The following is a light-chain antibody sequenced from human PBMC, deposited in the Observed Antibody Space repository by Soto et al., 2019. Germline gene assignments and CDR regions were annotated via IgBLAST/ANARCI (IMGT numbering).Light chain of an antibody. Sequence: DLQMTQSPSTLSASVGDRVTITCRASQSISSWLAWYQHKPGKAPKLLIYKASSLESGVPSWFSGSGSGTEFTLTIRSLQPDDFATYYCQQYNSYWTFGQGTKVEIK. CDR1: QSISSW. J-gene: IGKJ1*01. CDR3: QQYNSYWT. CDR2: KAS. V-gene: IGKV1-5*03.